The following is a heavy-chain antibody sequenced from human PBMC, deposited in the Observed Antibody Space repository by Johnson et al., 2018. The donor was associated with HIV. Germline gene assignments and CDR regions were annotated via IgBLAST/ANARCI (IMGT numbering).Heavy chain of an antibody. Sequence: VQLVESGGGLVQPGGSLRLSCATSGLSVSGTYMSWVRQAPGKGLEWVSVIYGGDRTYYADSVKGRFTISRDNAKNSLYLQMNSLRAEDTAVYYCARGPSQLYWPDVAFDIWGQGTTVTVSS. J-gene: IGHJ3*02. CDR3: ARGPSQLYWPDVAFDI. V-gene: IGHV3-66*01. D-gene: IGHD2-8*02. CDR1: GLSVSGTY. CDR2: IYGGDRT.